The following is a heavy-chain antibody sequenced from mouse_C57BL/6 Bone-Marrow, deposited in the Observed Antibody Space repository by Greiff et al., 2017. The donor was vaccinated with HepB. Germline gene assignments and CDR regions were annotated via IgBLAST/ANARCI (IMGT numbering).Heavy chain of an antibody. CDR3: ARAPYYYGSSPYGYFDV. J-gene: IGHJ1*03. Sequence: EVQLVESGGGLVKPGGSLKLSCAASGFTFSSYAISWVRQTPEKRLEWVATISDGGSYTYYPDNVKGRFTISKDNAKNNLYLQMSHMKSEDTAMYYCARAPYYYGSSPYGYFDVWGTGTTVTVSS. V-gene: IGHV5-4*01. CDR2: ISDGGSYT. CDR1: GFTFSSYA. D-gene: IGHD1-1*01.